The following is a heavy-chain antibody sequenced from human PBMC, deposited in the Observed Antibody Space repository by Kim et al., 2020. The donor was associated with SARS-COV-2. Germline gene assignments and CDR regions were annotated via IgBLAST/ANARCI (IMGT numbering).Heavy chain of an antibody. CDR3: ARGHIGTAPVDV. V-gene: IGHV4-39*01. CDR2: IFYSGST. J-gene: IGHJ6*02. Sequence: SETLSLTCTVSGGSITSSSYYWGWIRQPPGKGLEWIGSIFYSGSTYYNPSLKSRVTISVDTSKNQFSLKLSSVTAAHTAVYYCARGHIGTAPVDVWGQGTTVTVSS. D-gene: IGHD6-13*01. CDR1: GGSITSSSYY.